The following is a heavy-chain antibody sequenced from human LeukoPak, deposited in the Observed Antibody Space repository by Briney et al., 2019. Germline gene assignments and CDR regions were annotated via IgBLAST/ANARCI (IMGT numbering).Heavy chain of an antibody. D-gene: IGHD3-10*01. J-gene: IGHJ4*02. CDR2: IYYSGNT. CDR1: GGSISSSSYY. V-gene: IGHV4-39*07. CDR3: ATIIRILWFGELSQNFDY. Sequence: PSETLSLTCTVSGGSISSSSYYWAWIRQPPGKGLEWIGSIYYSGNTYYKSSLKSRVTIAVDTSKNQFSLKLNSVTAADTAVYYCATIIRILWFGELSQNFDYWGQGTLVTVSS.